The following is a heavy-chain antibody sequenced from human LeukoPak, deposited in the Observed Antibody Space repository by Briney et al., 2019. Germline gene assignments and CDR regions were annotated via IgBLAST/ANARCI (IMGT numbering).Heavy chain of an antibody. CDR1: GFTFSDLG. Sequence: GGSLRLSCAASGFTFSDLGMHWVRQAPGKGLEWLTVITYDGSNKYYADSVKGRFTISRDNSKNTLYLQMNSLGIEDTAVYYCAKEVDGYSYGYDYWGQGTLVTVSS. D-gene: IGHD5-18*01. J-gene: IGHJ4*02. CDR2: ITYDGSNK. CDR3: AKEVDGYSYGYDY. V-gene: IGHV3-30*18.